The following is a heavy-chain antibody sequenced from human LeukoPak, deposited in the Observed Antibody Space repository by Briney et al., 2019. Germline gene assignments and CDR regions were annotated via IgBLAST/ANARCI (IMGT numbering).Heavy chain of an antibody. D-gene: IGHD3-10*01. J-gene: IGHJ4*02. V-gene: IGHV5-51*01. CDR1: GYIFTSYW. Sequence: GASLKISCEGSGYIFTSYWIGRGRELPGKGVEWMGIIYPGDSDTRYSPSFQGQVTISADKSISTAYLQWSSLKASDTAMYYCARRKGFDYWGQGTLVTVSS. CDR3: ARRKGFDY. CDR2: IYPGDSDT.